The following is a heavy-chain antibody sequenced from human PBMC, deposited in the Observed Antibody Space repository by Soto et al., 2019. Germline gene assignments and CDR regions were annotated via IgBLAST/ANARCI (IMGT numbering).Heavy chain of an antibody. CDR2: IYYSGST. Sequence: SETLSLTCTVSGGSISSGGYYWSWIRQHPGKGLEWIGYIYYSGSTYYNPSLKSRVTISVDTSKNQFSLKLSSVTAADTAVYYCAALGWSSGYQAHFDYWGQGTLVTVSS. CDR3: AALGWSSGYQAHFDY. V-gene: IGHV4-31*03. D-gene: IGHD3-22*01. J-gene: IGHJ4*02. CDR1: GGSISSGGYY.